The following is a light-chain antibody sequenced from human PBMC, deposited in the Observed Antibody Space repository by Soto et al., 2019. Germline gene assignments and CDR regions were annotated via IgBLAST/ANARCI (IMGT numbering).Light chain of an antibody. V-gene: IGKV3-15*01. CDR2: GAS. CDR1: ERISNN. J-gene: IGKJ4*01. CDR3: QQYNNWPPLT. Sequence: EIVMTQSPVTLSVSPGESATLSCRASERISNNLAWYQQKPGRAPRVLIYGASNRATGIPARFSGSGSGTEFTLTISSLQSEDFAVYYCQQYNNWPPLTFGGGTKVDIK.